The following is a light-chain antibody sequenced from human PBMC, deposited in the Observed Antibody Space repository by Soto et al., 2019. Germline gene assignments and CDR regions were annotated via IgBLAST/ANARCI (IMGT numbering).Light chain of an antibody. J-gene: IGKJ4*01. CDR1: QDINNF. CDR3: QQSDSLPPT. CDR2: DAI. V-gene: IGKV1-33*01. Sequence: DIQMTQSPSSLSASVGDRVTITCQASQDINNFLHWYEQRPGKAPNLLIYDAIKLDTGVPSRFSGSGSGTHFTFTISSLQPEDIATYFCQQSDSLPPTFGGGTKVEI.